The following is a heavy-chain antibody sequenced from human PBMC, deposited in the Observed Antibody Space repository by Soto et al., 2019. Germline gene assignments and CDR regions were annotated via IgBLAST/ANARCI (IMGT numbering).Heavy chain of an antibody. Sequence: GGSLRLSCAASGFTFRSFTMNWVRQAPGKGLEWVSTISSNSAYIYYTDALRGRFTISRDNAKNSLHLQINSLRAEDTAVYYCTRDASRDSSARGWFDPWGPGTLVTVSS. CDR1: GFTFRSFT. CDR2: ISSNSAYI. D-gene: IGHD6-13*01. J-gene: IGHJ5*02. V-gene: IGHV3-21*01. CDR3: TRDASRDSSARGWFDP.